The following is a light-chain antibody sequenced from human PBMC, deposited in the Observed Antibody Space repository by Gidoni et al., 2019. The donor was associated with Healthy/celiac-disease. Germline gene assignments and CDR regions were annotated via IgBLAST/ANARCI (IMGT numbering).Light chain of an antibody. CDR1: SSDVGSYNL. CDR3: CSYAGSSTWV. V-gene: IGLV2-23*02. Sequence: QSSLTQPAPVSGSPGHSITISCTGTSSDVGSYNLISWYQQHPGKAPKLLIYEVSKLPSGVSNRFSGSKSGNTASLAISGLQAEDEADYYCCSYAGSSTWVFGGGTKLTVL. CDR2: EVS. J-gene: IGLJ3*02.